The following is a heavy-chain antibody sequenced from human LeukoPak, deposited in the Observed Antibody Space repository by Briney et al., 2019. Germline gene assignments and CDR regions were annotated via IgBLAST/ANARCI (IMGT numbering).Heavy chain of an antibody. D-gene: IGHD1-26*01. CDR1: GFTFSTYA. J-gene: IGHJ4*02. CDR3: ARDREWELLGPFDY. Sequence: PGGSLRLSCSASGFTFSTYAMHWVRQAPGKGLEYVSAISSNGGSTYYADSVKGRFTISRDNSKNTLYLQMNSLRAEDTAVYYCARDREWELLGPFDYWGQGTLVTVSS. CDR2: ISSNGGST. V-gene: IGHV3-64*04.